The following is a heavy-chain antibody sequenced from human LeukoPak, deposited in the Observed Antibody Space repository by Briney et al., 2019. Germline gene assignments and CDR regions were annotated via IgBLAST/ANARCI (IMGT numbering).Heavy chain of an antibody. CDR1: GGSISSYY. V-gene: IGHV4-59*01. D-gene: IGHD3-10*01. Sequence: SETLSLTWTVSGGSISSYYWSWIRQPPEKGLEWIGYIYYSGSTNYNPSLKSRVTISVDTSKNQFSLKLSSVTAADTAVYYCARADGVTMVRGVFPWFDPWGQGTLVTVSS. J-gene: IGHJ5*02. CDR2: IYYSGST. CDR3: ARADGVTMVRGVFPWFDP.